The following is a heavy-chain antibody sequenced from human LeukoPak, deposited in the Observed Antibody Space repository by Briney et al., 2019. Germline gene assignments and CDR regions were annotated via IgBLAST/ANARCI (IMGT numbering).Heavy chain of an antibody. Sequence: SETLSLTCTVSGGSISSSSYYWSWIRQPPGKGLEWIGEINHSGSTNYNPSLKSRVTISVDTSKNQFSLKLSSVTAADTAVYYCARGVQQLVPGLGYWGQGTLVTVSS. CDR1: GGSISSSSYY. V-gene: IGHV4-39*07. J-gene: IGHJ4*02. CDR3: ARGVQQLVPGLGY. D-gene: IGHD6-6*01. CDR2: INHSGST.